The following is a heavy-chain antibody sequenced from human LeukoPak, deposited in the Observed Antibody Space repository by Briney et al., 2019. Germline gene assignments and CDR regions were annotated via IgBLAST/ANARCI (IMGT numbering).Heavy chain of an antibody. CDR1: GFTFSSYA. D-gene: IGHD2-2*01. Sequence: PGGSLRLSCAASGFTFSSYAMHWVRQAPGKGLEWVAVISYDGSNKYYADSVKGRFTISRDNSKNTLYLQMNSLRAEDTAVYYCAKDQPGYCSSTSCRYWGIFDYWGQGTLVTVSS. CDR2: ISYDGSNK. J-gene: IGHJ4*02. V-gene: IGHV3-30-3*01. CDR3: AKDQPGYCSSTSCRYWGIFDY.